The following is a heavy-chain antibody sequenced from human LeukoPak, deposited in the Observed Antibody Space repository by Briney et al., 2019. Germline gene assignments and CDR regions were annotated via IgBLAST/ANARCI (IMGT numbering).Heavy chain of an antibody. V-gene: IGHV3-23*01. CDR1: GFGVSDYA. CDR3: ARRLSLRFDAFAI. D-gene: IGHD3-3*01. Sequence: GGSLRLSCAASGFGVSDYAMTWIRQSPGKGLEWVSSMSDIGPNTYYADSVKGRFTISRDTSKNTVFLQMNSLRAEDTALYYCARRLSLRFDAFAIWGPGTMVTVSS. J-gene: IGHJ3*02. CDR2: MSDIGPNT.